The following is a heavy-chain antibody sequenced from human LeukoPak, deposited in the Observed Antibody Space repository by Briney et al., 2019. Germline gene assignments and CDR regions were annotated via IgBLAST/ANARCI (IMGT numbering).Heavy chain of an antibody. J-gene: IGHJ4*02. V-gene: IGHV4-39*01. Sequence: PSETLSLTCSVSGGSISSHYWGWIRQPPGKGLEWIGSIYYSGNTYYNPSLKSRVTISVDTSKNQFSLKLSSVTAADTAVYHCARHVNTWYFDYWGQGTLVTVSS. CDR2: IYYSGNT. CDR1: GGSISSHY. CDR3: ARHVNTWYFDY.